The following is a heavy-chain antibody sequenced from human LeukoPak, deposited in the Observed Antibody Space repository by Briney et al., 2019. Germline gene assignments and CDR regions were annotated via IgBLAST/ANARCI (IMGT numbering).Heavy chain of an antibody. J-gene: IGHJ4*02. CDR1: GYTFSTYY. CDR2: INPSDGST. CDR3: ARGMTTVSQFDY. D-gene: IGHD4-11*01. Sequence: ASVKVSCKASGYTFSTYYMHWVRQAPGHGLEYMGVINPSDGSTTYAQKFQGRLTMTRDTSTSTVYMELSSLRSEDTAVYYCARGMTTVSQFDYWGQGTLVTVSS. V-gene: IGHV1-46*01.